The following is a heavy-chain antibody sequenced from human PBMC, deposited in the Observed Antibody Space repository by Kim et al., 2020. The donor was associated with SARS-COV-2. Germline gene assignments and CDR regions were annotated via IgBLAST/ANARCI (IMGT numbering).Heavy chain of an antibody. CDR3: EKSGGPRGPLVECYY. J-gene: IGHJ6*01. CDR1: GFTFSSYA. CDR2: IGGGGGRS. V-gene: IGHV3-23*01. D-gene: IGHD3-9*01. Sequence: GGSLRLSCAASGFTFSSYAMSWVRPATGKVLEWVSAIGGGGGRSYVADSGKGQFIISSDNSKKPLVLEVSSLRGEGKAVNYHEKSGGPRGPLVECYY.